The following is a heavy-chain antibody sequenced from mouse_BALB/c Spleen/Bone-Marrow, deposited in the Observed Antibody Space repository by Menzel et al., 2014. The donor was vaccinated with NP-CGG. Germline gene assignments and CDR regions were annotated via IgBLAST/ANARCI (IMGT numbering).Heavy chain of an antibody. CDR3: ARQDYFASTYRYFDV. Sequence: EVMLVESGGGLVKPGGSLKLSCAASGFTFSDYFMYWVRQTPEKRLEWVATISDGGSSTYYLDSVKGRFTISRDNAKNNLYLQMSGLKSEDIAMYCCARQDYFASTYRYFDVWGAGTTVTVSS. V-gene: IGHV5-4*02. D-gene: IGHD1-1*01. CDR2: ISDGGSST. J-gene: IGHJ1*01. CDR1: GFTFSDYF.